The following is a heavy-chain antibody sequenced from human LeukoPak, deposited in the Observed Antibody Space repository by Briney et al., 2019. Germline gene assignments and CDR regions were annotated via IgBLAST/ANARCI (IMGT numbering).Heavy chain of an antibody. CDR3: ARGDSGSYYSVWFDP. V-gene: IGHV1-2*02. Sequence: ASVKVSCKTSGYSFIGYYIHWVRQAPGQGLEWMGWINPNSGGTNYAQKFQGRVTITRDTSISTAYMELSSLRSEDTAVYYCARGDSGSYYSVWFDPWGQGTLVTVSS. CDR2: INPNSGGT. D-gene: IGHD1-26*01. J-gene: IGHJ5*02. CDR1: GYSFIGYY.